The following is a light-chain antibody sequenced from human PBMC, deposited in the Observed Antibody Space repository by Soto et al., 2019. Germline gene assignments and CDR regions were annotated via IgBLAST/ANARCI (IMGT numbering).Light chain of an antibody. CDR3: QAWDSSTANVV. CDR1: KLGDKY. V-gene: IGLV3-1*01. Sequence: SYELTQPPSESVSPGQTASITCSGDKLGDKYACWYQQKPGQSPVVVIYQDSKRPSGIPERFSGSNSGNTATLTISGTQAMDEADYYCQAWDSSTANVVFGGGTKLTVL. J-gene: IGLJ2*01. CDR2: QDS.